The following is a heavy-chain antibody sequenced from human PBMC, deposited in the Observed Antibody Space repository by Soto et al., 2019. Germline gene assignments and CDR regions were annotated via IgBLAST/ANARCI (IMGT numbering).Heavy chain of an antibody. CDR2: FFSGST. J-gene: IGHJ5*01. Sequence: QLQLQESGPGLVRPSETLSLTCSVSGGSITSRSSYWAWIRQPPGKGLEWVGTFFSGSTFSNPSLRSRVTLSKDPYRNQFSLKLTSVAATDTAMYYCATTRGLAVGGSFNSWGQGALVTVSS. V-gene: IGHV4-39*01. CDR3: ATTRGLAVGGSFNS. D-gene: IGHD6-13*01. CDR1: GGSITSRSSY.